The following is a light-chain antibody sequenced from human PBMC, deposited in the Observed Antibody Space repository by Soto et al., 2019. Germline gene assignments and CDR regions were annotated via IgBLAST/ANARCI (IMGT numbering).Light chain of an antibody. CDR1: QSVGTSY. CDR2: GAS. V-gene: IGKV3-20*01. J-gene: IGKJ1*01. Sequence: ENVFSQSPCTLSLSPGERATLSCRASQSVGTSYLAWYQQKPGQAPRLLIFGASNRATGIPDRFSGSGSGTDFTLTISRLEPEDFAVYYCQQYGSSPRTFGQGTKVDIK. CDR3: QQYGSSPRT.